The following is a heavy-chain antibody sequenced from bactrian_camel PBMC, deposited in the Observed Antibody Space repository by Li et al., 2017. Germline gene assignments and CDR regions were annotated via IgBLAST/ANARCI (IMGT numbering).Heavy chain of an antibody. J-gene: IGHJ4*01. D-gene: IGHD3*01. CDR1: GYTYTSKN. Sequence: HVQLVESGGGSVQAGGSLTLSCVASGYTYTSKNIAWFRQRSGEEREPIASIYSRGGIERIADSVKGRFSITQDQAKSTVWLQMNNLKVEDTAMYYCAAGDVLSLRALSADEYTYWGQGTQVTVSS. V-gene: IGHV3-3*01. CDR3: AAGDVLSLRALSADEYTY. CDR2: IYSRGGIE.